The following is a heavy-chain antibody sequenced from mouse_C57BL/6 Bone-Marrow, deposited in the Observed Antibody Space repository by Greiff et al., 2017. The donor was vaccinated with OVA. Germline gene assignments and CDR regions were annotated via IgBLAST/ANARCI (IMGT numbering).Heavy chain of an antibody. V-gene: IGHV1-80*01. CDR2: IYPGDGDT. CDR1: GYAFSSYW. CDR3: ARSDYYGSSAWFAY. Sequence: VQLQQSGAELVKPGASVKISCKASGYAFSSYWMNWVKQRPGKGLEWIGQIYPGDGDTNYNGKFKGKATLTADKSSSTAYMQLSSLTSEDSAVYVCARSDYYGSSAWFAYWGQGTLVTVSA. D-gene: IGHD1-1*01. J-gene: IGHJ3*01.